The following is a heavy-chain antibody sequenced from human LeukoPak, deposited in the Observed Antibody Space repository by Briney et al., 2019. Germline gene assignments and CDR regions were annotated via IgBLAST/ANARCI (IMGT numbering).Heavy chain of an antibody. Sequence: SETLSLTCTVSGDSISSYYWSWIRQPPGKGLEWIGYIYTSGSTNYNPSLKSRVTMSVDTSKNQFSLKLSSVTAADTAVYYCAREPVVPAAMGYYYMDVWGKGTTVTVSS. V-gene: IGHV4-4*08. D-gene: IGHD2-2*01. CDR1: GDSISSYY. CDR3: AREPVVPAAMGYYYMDV. J-gene: IGHJ6*03. CDR2: IYTSGST.